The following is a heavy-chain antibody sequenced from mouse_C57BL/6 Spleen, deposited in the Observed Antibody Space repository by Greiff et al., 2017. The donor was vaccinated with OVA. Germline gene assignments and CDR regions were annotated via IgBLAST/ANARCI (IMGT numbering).Heavy chain of an antibody. CDR1: GFSLTSYG. J-gene: IGHJ4*01. Sequence: VKLLESGPGLVQPSQSLSITCTVSGFSLTSYGVHWVRQSPGKGLEWLGVIWRGGSTDYNAAFISRLSISKDNSKCQVFFKMNSLQADDTAMYYCARNGGSGRNPRYYAMDYWGQGTSVTVSS. CDR2: IWRGGST. D-gene: IGHD1-1*01. V-gene: IGHV2-2*01. CDR3: ARNGGSGRNPRYYAMDY.